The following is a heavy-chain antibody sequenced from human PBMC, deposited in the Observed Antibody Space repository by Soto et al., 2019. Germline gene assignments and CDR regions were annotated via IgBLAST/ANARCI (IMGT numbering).Heavy chain of an antibody. CDR1: GGSFSGYY. CDR3: ARGFGGYCSSTSCSLYYYYYYRMDV. D-gene: IGHD2-2*01. CDR2: INHSGST. Sequence: SETLSLTCAVYGGSFSGYYWSWIRQPPGKGLEWIGEINHSGSTNYNPSLKSRVTISVDTSKNQFSLKLSSVTAADTAVYYCARGFGGYCSSTSCSLYYYYYYRMDVWGQGTTVS. J-gene: IGHJ6*02. V-gene: IGHV4-34*01.